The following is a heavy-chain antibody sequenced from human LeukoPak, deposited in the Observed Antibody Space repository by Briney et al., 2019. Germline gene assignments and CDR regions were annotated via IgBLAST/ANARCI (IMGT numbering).Heavy chain of an antibody. CDR2: ISWNSGSI. CDR1: GFTFDDYA. Sequence: PGRSLRLSCAASGFTFDDYAMHWVRQAPGKGLEWVSGISWNSGSIGYADSVKGRFTISRDNAKNSLYLQMNSLRAEDTALYNCAKDRSYNSGGDWDYWGQGTLVTVSS. CDR3: AKDRSYNSGGDWDY. D-gene: IGHD6-19*01. V-gene: IGHV3-9*01. J-gene: IGHJ4*02.